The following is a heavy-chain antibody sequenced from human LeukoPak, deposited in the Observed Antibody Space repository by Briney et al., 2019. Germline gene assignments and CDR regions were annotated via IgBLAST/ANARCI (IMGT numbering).Heavy chain of an antibody. D-gene: IGHD3-10*01. J-gene: IGHJ4*02. Sequence: PGGSLRLSCAASGFTFSSYGMHWVRQAPGKGLEWVAVISYDGSNKYYADSVKGRFTISRDNAKHTLYLQMNSLRVEDTAVYYCNTVTYYNRRSPGDYWVQGALVTVSS. CDR2: ISYDGSNK. CDR1: GFTFSSYG. CDR3: NTVTYYNRRSPGDY. V-gene: IGHV3-30*03.